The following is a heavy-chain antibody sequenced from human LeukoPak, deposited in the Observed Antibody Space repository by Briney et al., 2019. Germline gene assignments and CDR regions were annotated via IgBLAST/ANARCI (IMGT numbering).Heavy chain of an antibody. CDR1: GYTFTGYY. D-gene: IGHD2-2*02. V-gene: IGHV1-46*01. CDR2: INPSGGST. CDR3: ARVGSDCSSTSCYTRSLTFDY. J-gene: IGHJ4*02. Sequence: ASVKVSCKASGYTFTGYYMHWVRQAPGQGLEWMGIINPSGGSTSYAQKFQGRVTMTRDTSTSTVYMELSSLRSEDTAVYYCARVGSDCSSTSCYTRSLTFDYWGQGTLVTVSS.